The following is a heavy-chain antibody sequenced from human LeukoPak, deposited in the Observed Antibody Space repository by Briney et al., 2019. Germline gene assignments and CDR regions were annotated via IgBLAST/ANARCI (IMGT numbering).Heavy chain of an antibody. D-gene: IGHD2-2*01. V-gene: IGHV3-21*01. CDR2: ISSSSSYI. CDR3: AREQYCSSTSCYSSRAVAGSNPNDY. Sequence: GGSLRLSCAASGFTFSSYSMNWVRQAPGKGLEWVSSISSSSSYIYYADSVKGRFTISRDNAKNSLYLQMNSLRAEDTAVYYCAREQYCSSTSCYSSRAVAGSNPNDYWGQGTLVTVSS. J-gene: IGHJ4*02. CDR1: GFTFSSYS.